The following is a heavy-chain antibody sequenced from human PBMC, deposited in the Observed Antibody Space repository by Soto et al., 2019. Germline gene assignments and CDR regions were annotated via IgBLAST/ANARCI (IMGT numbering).Heavy chain of an antibody. V-gene: IGHV1-18*01. Sequence: ASVKVSCKASGGTFSSYAISWFRQAPGQGLEWMGWISAYNGNTNYAQKLQGRVTMTTDTSTSTAYMELRSLRSGDTAVYYCARDLSSGWLYYYHYDRMDVPGQGTTVTGSS. D-gene: IGHD6-19*01. CDR3: ARDLSSGWLYYYHYDRMDV. J-gene: IGHJ6*02. CDR2: ISAYNGNT. CDR1: GGTFSSYA.